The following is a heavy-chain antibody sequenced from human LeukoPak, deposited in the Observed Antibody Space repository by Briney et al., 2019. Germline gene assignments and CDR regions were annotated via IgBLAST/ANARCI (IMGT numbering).Heavy chain of an antibody. J-gene: IGHJ5*02. Sequence: GGSLRLSCAASGFTFSNYAMNWVRQAPGKGLQWVSSISGSGGNTYYADSVKGRFTISRDNAKNSLYLQMNSLRAEDTAVYYCARDRDALDPITMIVGAWWFDPWGQGTLVTVSS. CDR3: ARDRDALDPITMIVGAWWFDP. V-gene: IGHV3-21*01. D-gene: IGHD3-22*01. CDR2: ISGSGGNT. CDR1: GFTFSNYA.